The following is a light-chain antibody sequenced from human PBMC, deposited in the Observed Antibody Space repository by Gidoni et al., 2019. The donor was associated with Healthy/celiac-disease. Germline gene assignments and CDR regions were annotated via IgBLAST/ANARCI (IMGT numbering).Light chain of an antibody. V-gene: IGLV3-1*01. J-gene: IGLJ2*01. Sequence: SYYLTHPPSVSSSPGQTASITCSGDKLGDKYACWYQQKPGQSPVLVLYQDSKRPSGIPGRFSGSTSGNTATLTISGTQAMDEADYYCQAWDSSFVVFGGGTKLTVL. CDR2: QDS. CDR1: KLGDKY. CDR3: QAWDSSFVV.